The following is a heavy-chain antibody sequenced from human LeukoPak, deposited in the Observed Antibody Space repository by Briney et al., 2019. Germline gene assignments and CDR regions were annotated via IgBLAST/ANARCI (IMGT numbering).Heavy chain of an antibody. CDR3: ASQIAVAGTALDY. J-gene: IGHJ4*02. D-gene: IGHD6-19*01. CDR2: IYSGGST. Sequence: GGSLRLSCAASGFTVSSNYMSWVRQAPGKGLEWVSVIYSGGSTYYADSVKGRFTISRDNSKNTLYLQMNSLRAEDTAVYYCASQIAVAGTALDYWGQGTLVTVSS. CDR1: GFTVSSNY. V-gene: IGHV3-66*04.